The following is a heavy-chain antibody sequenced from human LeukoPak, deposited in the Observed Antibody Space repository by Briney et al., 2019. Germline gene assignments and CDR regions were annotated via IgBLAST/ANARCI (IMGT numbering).Heavy chain of an antibody. CDR1: GFTFDDYA. CDR2: ISWHSGSI. Sequence: GGSLRLSCAASGFTFDDYAMHWVRQAPGKGLEWVSGISWHSGSIGYADSVKGRFTISRDNAKNSLYLQMNSLRAEDTALYYCAKGRRYNWNDPSFMDVWGKGTTVTISS. J-gene: IGHJ6*03. V-gene: IGHV3-9*01. D-gene: IGHD1-1*01. CDR3: AKGRRYNWNDPSFMDV.